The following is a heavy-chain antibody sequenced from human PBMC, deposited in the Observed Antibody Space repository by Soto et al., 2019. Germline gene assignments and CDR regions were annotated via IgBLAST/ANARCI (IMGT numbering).Heavy chain of an antibody. CDR1: GFTFSNYG. CDR2: ISSSGGNT. D-gene: IGHD3-10*01. CDR3: AKTTFYHGSGSYFPFDY. V-gene: IGHV3-23*01. Sequence: GGSLRLSCAASGFTFSNYGMTWVRRTPGKGPEWVSSISSSGGNTYYADSVKGRFTISRDNSKNTLYLQMNSLRADDTAAYYCAKTTFYHGSGSYFPFDYWGQGTLVTVSS. J-gene: IGHJ4*02.